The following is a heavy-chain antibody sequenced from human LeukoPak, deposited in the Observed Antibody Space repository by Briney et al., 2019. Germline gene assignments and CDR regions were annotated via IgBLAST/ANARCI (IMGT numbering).Heavy chain of an antibody. CDR2: IKQDGNEK. CDR1: GFTFDSYW. D-gene: IGHD1-14*01. J-gene: IGHJ4*02. Sequence: GGSLRLSCAASGFTFDSYWMSWVRQAPGKGLEWVANIKQDGNEKYYVDSVKGRFTIYRDNAENSLYLQMNSLRAEDTAVYYCTRDPLTQKDYWGQGTLVTFFS. CDR3: TRDPLTQKDY. V-gene: IGHV3-7*01.